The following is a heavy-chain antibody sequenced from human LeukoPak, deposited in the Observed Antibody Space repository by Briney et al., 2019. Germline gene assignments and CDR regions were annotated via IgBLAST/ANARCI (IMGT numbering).Heavy chain of an antibody. CDR3: AKEPFSITMVRGVTADP. V-gene: IGHV3-23*01. CDR2: ISGSGGST. Sequence: GGSLRLSCAASGFTFSSYAMSWVRQAPGKGLEWVSAISGSGGSTYYADSVKGRFTISRDNSKNTLYLQMNSLRAEDTAVYYCAKEPFSITMVRGVTADPWGQGTLVTVSS. CDR1: GFTFSSYA. D-gene: IGHD3-10*01. J-gene: IGHJ5*02.